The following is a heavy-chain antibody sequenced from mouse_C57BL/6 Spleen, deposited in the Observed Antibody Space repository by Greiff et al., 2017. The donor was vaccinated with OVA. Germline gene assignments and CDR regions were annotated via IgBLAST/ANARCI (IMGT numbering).Heavy chain of an antibody. Sequence: QVQLQQSGAELVKPGASVKLSCKASGYTFTDYYIHWVKQRPGQGLEWIGWIYPGSGNTKYNEKFKGKATMTADKSSSTAYMQLRSRTAEDSAVYYCARDQGDGWCGYWGQGTPVTVSS. CDR2: IYPGSGNT. V-gene: IGHV1-66*01. CDR1: GYTFTDYY. D-gene: IGHD1-1*01. CDR3: ARDQGDGWCGY. J-gene: IGHJ2*01.